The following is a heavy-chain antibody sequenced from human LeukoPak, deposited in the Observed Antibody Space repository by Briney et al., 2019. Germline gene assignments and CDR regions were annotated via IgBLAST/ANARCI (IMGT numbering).Heavy chain of an antibody. J-gene: IGHJ4*02. CDR1: GYTFTGYY. V-gene: IGHV1-2*02. CDR3: ARGVLPPALDF. D-gene: IGHD2-2*01. Sequence: ASVEVSCKASGYTFTGYYMHWVRQAPGQGLEWMGWINPNSGGTNYAQKFQGRVTMTRDTSISTAYMELSGLTSDDTAVYFCARGVLPPALDFWGQGTLVTVSS. CDR2: INPNSGGT.